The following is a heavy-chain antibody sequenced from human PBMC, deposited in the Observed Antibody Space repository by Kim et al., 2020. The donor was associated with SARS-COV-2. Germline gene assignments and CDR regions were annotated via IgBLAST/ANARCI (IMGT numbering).Heavy chain of an antibody. CDR1: GFTFDNYA. V-gene: IGHV3-23*01. J-gene: IGHJ4*02. Sequence: GGSLRLSCAASGFTFDNYAMNWVRQAPEKGLEWVSGISGSGGRTYYAESVKGRFTISRDNSKNTLYLEMKSLRAEDTALYYCATDHRSGWVGYYFDYWGQGRLGTVSS. D-gene: IGHD6-19*01. CDR3: ATDHRSGWVGYYFDY. CDR2: ISGSGGRT.